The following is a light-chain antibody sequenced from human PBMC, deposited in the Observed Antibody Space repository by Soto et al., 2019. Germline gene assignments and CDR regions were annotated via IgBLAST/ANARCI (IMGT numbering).Light chain of an antibody. Sequence: ESVLTQSPGTLSLSPGERATLSCRASQSVSSNYLSWYQQKPGQPPRLLIYSASRRDTGIPDRFSGSGSGTDFTITISRLEPEDFAVYYCQQYDSSPWTFGQGTKVEIK. CDR2: SAS. CDR1: QSVSSNY. J-gene: IGKJ1*01. CDR3: QQYDSSPWT. V-gene: IGKV3-20*01.